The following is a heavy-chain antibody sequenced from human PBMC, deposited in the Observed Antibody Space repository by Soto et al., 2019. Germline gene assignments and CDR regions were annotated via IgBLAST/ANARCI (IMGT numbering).Heavy chain of an antibody. V-gene: IGHV3-33*01. Sequence: QVQLMESGGGVVQPGRSLRLSCAASRFTFSKYGMHWVRQAPGKGLEWVALIWYDGSDEYYAESVKGRFSISRDNSKNTLFLQMNSLRPEDTAVYYCARDSEYGANLGQYYYYGMDVWGQGTTVTVSS. CDR1: RFTFSKYG. CDR3: ARDSEYGANLGQYYYYGMDV. J-gene: IGHJ6*02. D-gene: IGHD4-17*01. CDR2: IWYDGSDE.